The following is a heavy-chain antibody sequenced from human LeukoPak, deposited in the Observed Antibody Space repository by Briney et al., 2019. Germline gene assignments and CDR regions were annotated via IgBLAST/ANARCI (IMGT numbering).Heavy chain of an antibody. CDR2: IITILGIA. Sequence: ASVKISCKASGGTSSSYAISWVRQEPGQGLEWMGRIITILGIANYAQKFQGRVTITADKSTSTAYMELSSLRSEDTAVYYCARDPDYGGNSAFDYWGQGTLVTVSS. CDR3: ARDPDYGGNSAFDY. J-gene: IGHJ4*02. CDR1: GGTSSSYA. V-gene: IGHV1-69*04. D-gene: IGHD4-23*01.